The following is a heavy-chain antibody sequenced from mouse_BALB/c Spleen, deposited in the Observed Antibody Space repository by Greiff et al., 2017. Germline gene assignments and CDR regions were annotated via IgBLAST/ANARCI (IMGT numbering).Heavy chain of an antibody. CDR3: ASQLYYYAMDY. Sequence: VKLVESGAELVRPGTSVKMSCKAAGYTFTNYWIGWVKQRPGHGLEWIGDIYPGGGYTNYNEKFKGKATLTADTSSSTAYMQLSSLTSEDSAIYYCASQLYYYAMDYWGQGTSVTVSS. CDR2: IYPGGGYT. CDR1: GYTFTNYW. J-gene: IGHJ4*01. V-gene: IGHV1-63*02. D-gene: IGHD4-1*02.